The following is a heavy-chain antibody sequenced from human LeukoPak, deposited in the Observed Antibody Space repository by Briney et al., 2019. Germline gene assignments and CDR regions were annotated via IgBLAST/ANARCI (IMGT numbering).Heavy chain of an antibody. J-gene: IGHJ4*02. CDR2: ISGSGGST. V-gene: IGHV3-23*01. CDR3: AKVAEYYFDY. CDR1: GFTFSSYA. Sequence: GGTLRLSCAASGFTFSSYAMSWVRQDPGKGLEWVSAISGSGGSTYYAHSVKGRFTISRDNSKNTLYLQMNSLRAEDTAVYYCAKVAEYYFDYWGQGTLVTVSS.